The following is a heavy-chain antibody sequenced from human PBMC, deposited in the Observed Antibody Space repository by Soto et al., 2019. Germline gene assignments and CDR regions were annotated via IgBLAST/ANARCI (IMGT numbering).Heavy chain of an antibody. J-gene: IGHJ2*01. Sequence: PGGSLRLSCAASGFPSSTYALNWVRQAPGKGPEWVSTISESGHHTHYADSVKGRFTISRDKSKNTLSLQMNSLRVDDTAIYYCTKSDGCGGGACYTGTYHYFDVWGRGTLVTVSS. V-gene: IGHV3-23*01. CDR2: ISESGHHT. CDR1: GFPSSTYA. CDR3: TKSDGCGGGACYTGTYHYFDV. D-gene: IGHD3-16*02.